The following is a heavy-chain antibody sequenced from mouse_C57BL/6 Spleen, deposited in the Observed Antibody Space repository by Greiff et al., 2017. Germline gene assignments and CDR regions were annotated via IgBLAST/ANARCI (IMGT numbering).Heavy chain of an antibody. CDR3: ARSGQLRPSWFAY. D-gene: IGHD3-2*02. CDR2: ISPSDSET. CDR1: GYTFTSYW. Sequence: QVQLQQPGAELVRPGSSVKLSCKASGYTFTSYWMDWVKQRPGQGLDWIGNISPSDSETHYNQKFKDKATLTVDKSSSTAYMQLSSLTSEDSAVYYCARSGQLRPSWFAYWGKGTLVTVSA. J-gene: IGHJ3*01. V-gene: IGHV1-61*01.